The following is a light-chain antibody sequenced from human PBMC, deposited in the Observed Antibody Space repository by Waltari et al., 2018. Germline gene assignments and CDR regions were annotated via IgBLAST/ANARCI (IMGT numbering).Light chain of an antibody. CDR1: QDISNW. CDR3: QQANSFPGT. J-gene: IGKJ5*01. V-gene: IGKV1-12*01. Sequence: DIQMTQSPSSVSASVGDRVTITCRATQDISNWLAWYQQKPGKAPKLLIYATSNLQSGVPSRFSGRGSGTDFTLTISSLQPEDFATYYCQQANSFPGTFGQGTRLEIK. CDR2: ATS.